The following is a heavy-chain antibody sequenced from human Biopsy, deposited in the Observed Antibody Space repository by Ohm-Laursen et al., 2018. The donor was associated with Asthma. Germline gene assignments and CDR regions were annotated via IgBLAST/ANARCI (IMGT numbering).Heavy chain of an antibody. CDR2: ISSSGSSI. V-gene: IGHV3-11*01. J-gene: IGHJ4*02. CDR3: ARDIAFGGVHDF. Sequence: SLRFSCAASGFTFSDYSMTWIRQAPGKGLEWISYISSSGSSILYADSVKGRFTISRDNAKNSLHLQMNSLRAEDTAIYYCARDIAFGGVHDFWGQGTLVAVSS. D-gene: IGHD3-16*01. CDR1: GFTFSDYS.